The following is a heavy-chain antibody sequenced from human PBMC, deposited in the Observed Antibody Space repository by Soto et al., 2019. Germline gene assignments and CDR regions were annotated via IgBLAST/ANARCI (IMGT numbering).Heavy chain of an antibody. V-gene: IGHV4-30-4*01. Sequence: SETLSLTCTVSGGSISSGDYYWSWIRQPPGKGLEWIGYIYYSGSTYYNPSLKSRVTISVDTSKNQFSLKLSSVTAADTAVYYCARNLYDFWSGYDVWGQGTTVTVSS. CDR2: IYYSGST. D-gene: IGHD3-3*01. CDR3: ARNLYDFWSGYDV. J-gene: IGHJ6*02. CDR1: GGSISSGDYY.